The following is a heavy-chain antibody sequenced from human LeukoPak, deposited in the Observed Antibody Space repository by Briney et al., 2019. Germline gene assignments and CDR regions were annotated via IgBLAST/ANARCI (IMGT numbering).Heavy chain of an antibody. CDR1: GDSISNHY. D-gene: IGHD5-24*01. J-gene: IGHJ6*02. CDR2: VHYSGST. V-gene: IGHV4-59*11. Sequence: SETLSLTCSVSGDSISNHYCNWIRQPPEKGLEWIGYVHYSGSTNHNPSLKSRVSTSVDTSKNQCSLRLSSVTAADTAVYYCARADGYGLDVWGQRSMVIVSS. CDR3: ARADGYGLDV.